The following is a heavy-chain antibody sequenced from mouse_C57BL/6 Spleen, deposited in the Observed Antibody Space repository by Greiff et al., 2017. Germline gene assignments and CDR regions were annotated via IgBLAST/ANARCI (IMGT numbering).Heavy chain of an antibody. J-gene: IGHJ1*03. CDR1: GYAFTDYE. CDR3: TPCLYFEV. CDR2: IDPETGGT. Sequence: VKLVESGAELVRPGASVTLSCKASGYAFTDYEMHWVKQTPVHGLEWIGAIDPETGGTAYTQTFKGKAILTADKSSSTAYMELRSLTSEDSAVYYCTPCLYFEVWGTGTTVTVAS. V-gene: IGHV1-15*01.